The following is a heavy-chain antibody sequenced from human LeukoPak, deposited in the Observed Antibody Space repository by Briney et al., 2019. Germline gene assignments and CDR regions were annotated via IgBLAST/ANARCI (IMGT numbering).Heavy chain of an antibody. D-gene: IGHD3-22*01. CDR1: RFTFDYYA. Sequence: GGSLGLSCAASRFTFDYYAMTWVRQAPGKGLEWVSAISGSGGSTYYADSVKGRFTISRDNSKNTLYLQMNSLRAEDTAVYYCAKSSAYYYDSSAYYYLDYWGQGTLVTVSS. V-gene: IGHV3-23*01. CDR3: AKSSAYYYDSSAYYYLDY. J-gene: IGHJ4*02. CDR2: ISGSGGST.